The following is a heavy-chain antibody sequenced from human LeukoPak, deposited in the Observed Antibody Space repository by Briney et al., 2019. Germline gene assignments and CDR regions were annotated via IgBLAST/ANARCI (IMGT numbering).Heavy chain of an antibody. D-gene: IGHD3-9*01. V-gene: IGHV3-43*02. CDR3: AKVEQYFDWLLYDY. CDR2: ISGDGGST. CDR1: GFTFGDYA. Sequence: GGSLRLSCTASGFTFGDYAMSWIRQAPGKGLEWVSLISGDGGSTYYADSVKGRFTISRDNSKNSLYLQMNSLRTEDTALYYCAKVEQYFDWLLYDYWGQGTLVTVSS. J-gene: IGHJ4*02.